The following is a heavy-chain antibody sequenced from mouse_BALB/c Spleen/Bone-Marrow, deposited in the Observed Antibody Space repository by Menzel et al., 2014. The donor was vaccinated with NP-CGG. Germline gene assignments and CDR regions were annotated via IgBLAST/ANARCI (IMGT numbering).Heavy chain of an antibody. J-gene: IGHJ2*01. D-gene: IGHD2-1*01. Sequence: LVKTGASVKISCKASGYSFTGYYMHWVKQSHGKSLEWIGYISCYNGATSYNQKFKGKATFTVDTSSSTASMQFNSLTSEDSAVYYCARDYGNLYYFDYWGQGTTLTVSS. CDR1: GYSFTGYY. CDR3: ARDYGNLYYFDY. CDR2: ISCYNGAT. V-gene: IGHV1S34*01.